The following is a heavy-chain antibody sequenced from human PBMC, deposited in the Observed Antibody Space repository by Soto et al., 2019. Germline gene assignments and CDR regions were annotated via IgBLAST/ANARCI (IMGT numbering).Heavy chain of an antibody. D-gene: IGHD5-18*01. V-gene: IGHV4-31*03. CDR1: GGSISSGGYY. CDR3: ARSGYSYGPNPLLY. CDR2: IYYSGST. J-gene: IGHJ4*02. Sequence: TLSLTCTVTGGSISSGGYYWSWIRQHPGKGLEWIGYIYYSGSTYYNPSLKSRVTISVDTSKNQFSLKLSSVTAADTAVYYCARSGYSYGPNPLLYWGQGSLVTVS.